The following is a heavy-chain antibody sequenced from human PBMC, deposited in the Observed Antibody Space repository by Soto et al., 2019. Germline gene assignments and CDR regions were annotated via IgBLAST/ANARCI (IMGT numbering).Heavy chain of an antibody. J-gene: IGHJ4*02. CDR3: ARDIGFDYVI. CDR2: IEEDGSEI. Sequence: GGSLRLFAAASSFTARNYGMSWVRQAPGTGVEGVARIEEDGSEIDYLQSVRGRFALARDSAGNALQLAMNCLCGEDTATYFCARDIGFDYVIWDQGTLLTVP. D-gene: IGHD5-12*01. V-gene: IGHV3-7*01. CDR1: SFTARNYG.